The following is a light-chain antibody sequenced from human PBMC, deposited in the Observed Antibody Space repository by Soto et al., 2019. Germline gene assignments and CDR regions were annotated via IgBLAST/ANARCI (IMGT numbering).Light chain of an antibody. CDR2: GTS. CDR3: HQYDSSIT. Sequence: EIVLTQSPGTLSLSPGERATLSCRASQSVGSSYLAWYQQKPGQAPRLLIYGTSSRATGIPDRFSGSGSGTDFTLTISRLEPEDFAVYYCHQYDSSITFGQGTRREIK. J-gene: IGKJ5*01. V-gene: IGKV3-20*01. CDR1: QSVGSSY.